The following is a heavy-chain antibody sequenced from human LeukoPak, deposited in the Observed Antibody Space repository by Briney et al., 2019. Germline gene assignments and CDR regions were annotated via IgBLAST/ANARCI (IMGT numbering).Heavy chain of an antibody. V-gene: IGHV4-34*01. J-gene: IGHJ4*02. CDR3: ARVVRTVLLWFGELSCYFDY. Sequence: SETLSLTCAVYGGSFSGYYWSWIRQPPGKGLEWIGEINHSGSTNYNPSLKSRVTISVDTPKNQFSLKLSSVTAADTAVYYCARVVRTVLLWFGELSCYFDYWGQGTLVTVSS. CDR1: GGSFSGYY. CDR2: INHSGST. D-gene: IGHD3-10*01.